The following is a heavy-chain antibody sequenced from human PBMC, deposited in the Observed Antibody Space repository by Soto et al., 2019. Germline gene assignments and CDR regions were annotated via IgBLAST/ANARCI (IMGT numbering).Heavy chain of an antibody. J-gene: IGHJ6*02. V-gene: IGHV4-39*01. Sequence: SETLSLTCTVSGGSISSSSYYWGWIRQPPGKGLEWIGRIYYRWRAYYNPSLKSRVTISVDTSKNHFSLKLSSVTAADTAVYYCALHTGYSSSWYGYYYYGMDVWGQGTTVTFSS. CDR2: IYYRWRA. CDR1: GGSISSSSYY. CDR3: ALHTGYSSSWYGYYYYGMDV. D-gene: IGHD6-13*01.